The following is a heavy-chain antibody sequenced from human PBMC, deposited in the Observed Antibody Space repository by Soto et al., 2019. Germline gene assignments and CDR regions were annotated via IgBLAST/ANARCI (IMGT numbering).Heavy chain of an antibody. Sequence: EVQLVESGGGLVQPGGSLRLSCAASGFTFSSYSMNWVRQAPGKGLEWVSYISSSSSTIYYADSVKGRFTISRDNAKNSLYLQMSSLRDEDTAVYYCARTPVYSSGRWFDPWGQGTLVTVSS. J-gene: IGHJ5*02. CDR1: GFTFSSYS. D-gene: IGHD6-19*01. CDR2: ISSSSSTI. V-gene: IGHV3-48*02. CDR3: ARTPVYSSGRWFDP.